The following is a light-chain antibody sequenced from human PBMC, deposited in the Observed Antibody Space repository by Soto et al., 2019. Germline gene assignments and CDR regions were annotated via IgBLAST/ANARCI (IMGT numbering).Light chain of an antibody. CDR1: QRVLYSSNNKNY. J-gene: IGKJ1*01. Sequence: DIVMTQSPDSLAVSLGERATINCKSSQRVLYSSNNKNYLAWYQQKLGQPPKLLIRWASTRESGVPDRFSGSGSGTDFTLTISSLQAEDVAVYYCQQYYSTPWTFGQGTKVDI. CDR2: WAS. CDR3: QQYYSTPWT. V-gene: IGKV4-1*01.